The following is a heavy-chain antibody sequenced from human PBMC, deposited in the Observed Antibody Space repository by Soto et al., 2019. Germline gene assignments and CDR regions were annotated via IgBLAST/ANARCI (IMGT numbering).Heavy chain of an antibody. V-gene: IGHV4-30-4*01. J-gene: IGHJ6*02. CDR2: IYYSGST. CDR1: GGSISSGDYY. D-gene: IGHD5-18*01. CDR3: ARAVIVDTAMGYYYYYGMDV. Sequence: SETLSLTCTVSGGSISSGDYYWSWIRQPPGKGLEWIGYIYYSGSTYYNPSLKSRVAISVDTSKNQFSLKLSSVTAADTAVYYCARAVIVDTAMGYYYYYGMDVWGQGTTVTVSS.